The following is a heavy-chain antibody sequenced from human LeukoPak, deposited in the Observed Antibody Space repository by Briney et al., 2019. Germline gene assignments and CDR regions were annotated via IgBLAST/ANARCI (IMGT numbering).Heavy chain of an antibody. Sequence: GGSLRLSCAASGFTFSSYAMNWVRQAPGKGLEWVSAVSGNGGTTYYADSVKGRFTISRDNSKNTLYVQMNSLRAEDTAVYYCAREFDYGGPFDYWGQGTLVTVSS. V-gene: IGHV3-23*01. J-gene: IGHJ4*02. CDR2: VSGNGGTT. D-gene: IGHD4-23*01. CDR1: GFTFSSYA. CDR3: AREFDYGGPFDY.